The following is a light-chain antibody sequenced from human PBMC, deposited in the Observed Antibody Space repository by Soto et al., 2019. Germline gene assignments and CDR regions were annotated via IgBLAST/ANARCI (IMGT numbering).Light chain of an antibody. CDR2: GNS. V-gene: IGLV1-40*01. J-gene: IGLJ1*01. Sequence: QSVLSQPPPLSWAPGQRVNISCTWSSSNIGAGYDVQWYQQLPGTAPKRLMYGNSNRPSGVSDRFSGSKSGTSASLAITGLQAEDEADYYCQSYDSSLTALYVFGIGTKVTV. CDR1: SSNIGAGYD. CDR3: QSYDSSLTALYV.